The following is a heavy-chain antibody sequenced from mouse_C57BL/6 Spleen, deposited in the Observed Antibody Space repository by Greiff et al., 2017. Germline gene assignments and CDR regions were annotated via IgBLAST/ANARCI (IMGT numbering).Heavy chain of an antibody. D-gene: IGHD2-2*01. CDR3: ARLGYEMDY. CDR2: INPNNGGT. J-gene: IGHJ4*01. Sequence: EVQLQQSGPELVKPGASVKIPCKVSGYTFTDYNMDWVKQSHGKSLEWIGDINPNNGGTIYNQKFKGKATLTVDKSSSTAYMELRSLTSEDTAVYYCARLGYEMDYWGQGTSVTVSS. V-gene: IGHV1-18*01. CDR1: GYTFTDYN.